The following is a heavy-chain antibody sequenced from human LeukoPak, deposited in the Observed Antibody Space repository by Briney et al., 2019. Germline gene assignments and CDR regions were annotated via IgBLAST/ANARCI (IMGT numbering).Heavy chain of an antibody. V-gene: IGHV1-46*01. CDR1: GYTFTGYY. D-gene: IGHD3-9*01. J-gene: IGHJ4*02. CDR2: INPSGGST. CDR3: AREPRYFDWLNSFDY. Sequence: ASVKVSCKASGYTFTGYYMHWVRHAPRQGLEWMGIINPSGGSTSYAQKFQGRVTMTRDTSTSTVYMELSSLRSEDTAVYYCAREPRYFDWLNSFDYWGQGTLVTVSS.